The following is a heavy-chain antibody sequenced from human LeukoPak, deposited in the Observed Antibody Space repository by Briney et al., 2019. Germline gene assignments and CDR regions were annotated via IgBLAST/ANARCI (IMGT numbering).Heavy chain of an antibody. V-gene: IGHV1-46*01. CDR3: AGGGYYGSGSYYLPFDY. CDR2: INPSGGST. D-gene: IGHD3-10*01. CDR1: GYTFTSYY. Sequence: ASVKVSCKASGYTFTSYYMHWVRQAPGQGLEWMGIINPSGGSTSYAQKFQGRVTMTRDTSTSTVYMELSSLRSEDTAVYYCAGGGYYGSGSYYLPFDYWDQGTLVTVSS. J-gene: IGHJ4*02.